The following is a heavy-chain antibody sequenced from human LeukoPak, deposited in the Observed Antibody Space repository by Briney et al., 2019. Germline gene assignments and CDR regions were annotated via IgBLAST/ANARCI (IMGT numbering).Heavy chain of an antibody. J-gene: IGHJ5*02. CDR1: GFAFNFYA. V-gene: IGHV3-23*01. D-gene: IGHD6-19*01. CDR3: AKPISEGLAVSADWFDP. Sequence: GGSLRLSSAASGFAFNFYAMTWVRQAPRKLLQWVSTINASGGNTYYAESVRGRFTISRDNSKDTLYLQLNSLTAENTAIYYCAKPISEGLAVSADWFDPWGQGTLVAVSS. CDR2: INASGGNT.